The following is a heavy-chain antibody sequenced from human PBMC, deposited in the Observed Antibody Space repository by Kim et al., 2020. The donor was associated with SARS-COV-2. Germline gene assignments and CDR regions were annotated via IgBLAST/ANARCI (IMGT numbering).Heavy chain of an antibody. J-gene: IGHJ6*02. CDR1: GFTFSSYG. CDR2: IWYDGSNK. V-gene: IGHV3-33*01. Sequence: GGSLRLSCAASGFTFSSYGMHWVRQAPGKGLEWVAVIWYDGSNKYYADSVKGRFTISRDNSKNTLYLQMNSLRAEDTAVYYCARGDYSIIYYYGMDVWGQGTTVTVSS. D-gene: IGHD4-4*01. CDR3: ARGDYSIIYYYGMDV.